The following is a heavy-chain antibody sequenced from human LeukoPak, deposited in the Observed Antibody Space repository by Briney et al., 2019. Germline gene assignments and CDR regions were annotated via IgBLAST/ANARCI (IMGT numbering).Heavy chain of an antibody. CDR3: ARDGPYYYDSSGFDY. J-gene: IGHJ4*02. D-gene: IGHD3-22*01. V-gene: IGHV1-69*05. CDR2: IIPIFGTA. CDR1: GGTFSSYA. Sequence: SVRVSCKASGGTFSSYAISWVRQAPGQGLEWMGRIIPIFGTANYAQKFQGRVTITTDESTSTAYMELCSLRSEDTAVFYCARDGPYYYDSSGFDYWGQGTLVTVSS.